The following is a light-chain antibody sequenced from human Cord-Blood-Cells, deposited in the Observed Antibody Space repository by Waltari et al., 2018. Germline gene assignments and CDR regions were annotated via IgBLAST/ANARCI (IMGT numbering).Light chain of an antibody. J-gene: IGKJ4*01. CDR3: MQGTHWPLT. CDR1: QSLVHSDGNTY. V-gene: IGKV2-30*02. CDR2: KVS. Sequence: DVVMTQSPLSLPVTLGQPASISCRSSQSLVHSDGNTYLNWFQQRPGQSPMRLIYKVSNRDSGVPDRFSGSGSGTDFTLKISRVDAEDVGVYYCMQGTHWPLTFGGGTKVEIK.